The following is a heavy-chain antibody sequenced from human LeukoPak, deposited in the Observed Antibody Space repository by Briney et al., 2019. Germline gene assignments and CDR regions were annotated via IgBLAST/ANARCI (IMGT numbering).Heavy chain of an antibody. V-gene: IGHV1-8*03. CDR3: AREAMVRGVRLFDY. D-gene: IGHD3-10*01. CDR2: MNPNSGNT. J-gene: IGHJ4*02. Sequence: ASVKVSCKASGYTFTSYDINWVRQATGQGLEWMGWMNPNSGNTGYAQKFQGRVTITRNTSISTAYMELSSLRSEDTAVYYCAREAMVRGVRLFDYWGQGTLVTVSS. CDR1: GYTFTSYD.